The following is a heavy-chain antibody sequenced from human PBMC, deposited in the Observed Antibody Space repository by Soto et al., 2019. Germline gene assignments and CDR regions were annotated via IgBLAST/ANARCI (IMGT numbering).Heavy chain of an antibody. CDR3: ARGVTGTTRGRGGMDV. V-gene: IGHV1-69*01. D-gene: IGHD1-7*01. CDR2: IIPIFGTA. Sequence: QVQLVQSGAEVKKPGSSVKVSCKASGGTFSSYAISWVRQAPGQGLEWMGGIIPIFGTANYAQKFQGGVTITADESTSQAYMELGSLRSEDTAVYYCARGVTGTTRGRGGMDVWGQGTTVTVSS. J-gene: IGHJ6*02. CDR1: GGTFSSYA.